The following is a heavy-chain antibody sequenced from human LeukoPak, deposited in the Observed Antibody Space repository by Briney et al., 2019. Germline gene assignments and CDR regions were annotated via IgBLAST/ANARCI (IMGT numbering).Heavy chain of an antibody. CDR2: ISSSSSYI. Sequence: PGGSLRLSCAASVFTFSDHSMNLVRQAPGKGLEWVSSISSSSSYIYYADSVKGRFTISRDNAKNSLYLQMNSLRAEDKAVYYCASSCGGDCYPDYWGQGTLVTVSS. CDR1: VFTFSDHS. D-gene: IGHD2-21*02. CDR3: ASSCGGDCYPDY. V-gene: IGHV3-21*01. J-gene: IGHJ4*02.